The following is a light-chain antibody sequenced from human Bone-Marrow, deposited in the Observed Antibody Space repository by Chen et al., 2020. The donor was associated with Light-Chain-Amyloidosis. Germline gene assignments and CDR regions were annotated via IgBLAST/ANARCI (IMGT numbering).Light chain of an antibody. J-gene: IGLJ3*02. CDR3: QVWDRSSDRPV. V-gene: IGLV3-21*02. CDR2: DDS. CDR1: NIVATS. Sequence: SYVLYQPSPVSVAPGQTATIACGGNNIVATSVHWYQQLPGQAPLLVVYDDSDRPSGIPERLSGSNSGNTATLTISRVEAGDEADYYCQVWDRSSDRPVFGGGTKLTVL.